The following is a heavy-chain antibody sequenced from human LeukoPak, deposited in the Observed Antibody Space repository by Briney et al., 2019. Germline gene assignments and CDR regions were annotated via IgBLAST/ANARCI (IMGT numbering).Heavy chain of an antibody. CDR3: ARVRHGAFDI. CDR1: GGSISSYY. Sequence: NPSETLSLTCTVSGGSISSYYWSWIRQPPGKGLEWIGYIYYSGSTNYNPSLKSRVTISVDTSKNQFSLKLSSVTAADTAVYYCARVRHGAFDIWGQGTMVTVSS. J-gene: IGHJ3*02. V-gene: IGHV4-59*01. CDR2: IYYSGST.